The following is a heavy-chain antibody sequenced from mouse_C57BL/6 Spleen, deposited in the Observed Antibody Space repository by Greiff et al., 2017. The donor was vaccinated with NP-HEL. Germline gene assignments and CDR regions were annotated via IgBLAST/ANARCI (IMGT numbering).Heavy chain of an antibody. V-gene: IGHV1-64*01. CDR1: GYTFTSYW. CDR2: IHPNSGST. CDR3: ARCYSNYDWYFDV. J-gene: IGHJ1*03. Sequence: QVQLQQSGAELVKPGASVKLSCKASGYTFTSYWMHWVKQRPGQGLEWIGMIHPNSGSTNYNEKFKSKATLTVDKSSSTAYMQLSSLTSEDSAVYYCARCYSNYDWYFDVWGTGTTVTVSS. D-gene: IGHD2-5*01.